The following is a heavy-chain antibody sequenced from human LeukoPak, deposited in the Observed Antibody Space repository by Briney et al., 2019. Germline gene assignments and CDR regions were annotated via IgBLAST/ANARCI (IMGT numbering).Heavy chain of an antibody. D-gene: IGHD2-15*01. CDR3: AKVVGARFDH. J-gene: IGHJ4*02. CDR2: IYHSGST. Sequence: PSETLSLTCTVSAYSISSGYYCGWIRQPPGKGLEWIGSIYHSGSTYYNPSLKSRVTISVDTSKNQFSLKLSSVTAADTAVYYCAKVVGARFDHWGRGTLVTVSS. CDR1: AYSISSGYY. V-gene: IGHV4-38-2*02.